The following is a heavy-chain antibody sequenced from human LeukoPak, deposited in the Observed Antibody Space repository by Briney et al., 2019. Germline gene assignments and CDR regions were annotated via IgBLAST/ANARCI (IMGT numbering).Heavy chain of an antibody. D-gene: IGHD7-27*01. CDR2: IYYSGST. CDR1: GGSISSGGSR. Sequence: SQTLSLTCNASGGSISSGGSRWSWIRQHPGKGLEWIGYIYYSGSTYYNPSLESRLTMSVDTPKNQFSLHLTSVTAADTAVYYCARDWGTYFDYWGQGTLVTVSS. V-gene: IGHV4-31*03. CDR3: ARDWGTYFDY. J-gene: IGHJ4*02.